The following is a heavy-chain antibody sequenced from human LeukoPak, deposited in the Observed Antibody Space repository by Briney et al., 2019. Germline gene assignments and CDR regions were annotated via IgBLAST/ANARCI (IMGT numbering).Heavy chain of an antibody. CDR2: IWCDGSNK. Sequence: GGSLRLSCAASGFTLSSYGMHWVRQAPGKGLEWVAVIWCDGSNKYYADSVKGRFTISRDKPKNTLYLQMNSLGAEDTAVYYCARGANRAPDLLDYWGQGTLVTVSS. CDR1: GFTLSSYG. J-gene: IGHJ4*02. CDR3: ARGANRAPDLLDY. V-gene: IGHV3-33*01. D-gene: IGHD2/OR15-2a*01.